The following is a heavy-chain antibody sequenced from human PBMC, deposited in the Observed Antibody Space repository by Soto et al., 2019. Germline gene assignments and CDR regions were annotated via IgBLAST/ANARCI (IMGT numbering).Heavy chain of an antibody. CDR2: IYYSGST. CDR1: GGSISSGGYY. D-gene: IGHD6-19*01. V-gene: IGHV4-31*03. J-gene: IGHJ6*02. Sequence: TLSLTCTVSGGSISSGGYYWSWIRQHPGKGLEWIGYIYYSGSTYYNPSLKSRVTISVDTSKNQFSLKLGSVTAADTAVYYCARSGWYRAGYYYYGMDVWGQGTTVTVSS. CDR3: ARSGWYRAGYYYYGMDV.